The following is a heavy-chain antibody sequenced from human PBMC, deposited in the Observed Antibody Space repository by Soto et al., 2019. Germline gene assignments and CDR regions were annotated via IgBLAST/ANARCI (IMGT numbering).Heavy chain of an antibody. CDR3: ARLLAGSGSYYSPLYFDY. Sequence: ASVKVSCKASGYTFTGYYMHWVRQAPGQGLEWMGWINPNSGGTNYAQKFQGRVTTTRDTSISTAYMELSRLRSDDTAVYYCARLLAGSGSYYSPLYFDYWGQGTLVTVSS. CDR1: GYTFTGYY. CDR2: INPNSGGT. V-gene: IGHV1-2*02. J-gene: IGHJ4*02. D-gene: IGHD3-10*01.